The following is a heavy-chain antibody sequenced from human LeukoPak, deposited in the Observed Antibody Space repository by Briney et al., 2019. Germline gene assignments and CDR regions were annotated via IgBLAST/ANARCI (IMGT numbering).Heavy chain of an antibody. J-gene: IGHJ4*02. Sequence: SETLSLTCTVSGGSISSSSYYWGWIRPPPGKGLEWIGSIYYSGSTYYNPSLKSRDTISVDTSKNQFSLKLSSVTAADTAVYYCARTPRGYSYGHFDYWGQGTLVTVSS. D-gene: IGHD5-18*01. CDR3: ARTPRGYSYGHFDY. CDR1: GGSISSSSYY. CDR2: IYYSGST. V-gene: IGHV4-39*01.